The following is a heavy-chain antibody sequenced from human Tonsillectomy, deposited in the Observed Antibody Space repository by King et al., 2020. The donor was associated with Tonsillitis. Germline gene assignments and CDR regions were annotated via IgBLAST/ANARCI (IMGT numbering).Heavy chain of an antibody. V-gene: IGHV3-21*01. CDR2: ISSSANYI. Sequence: VQLVESGGGLVKSGGSLRLSCTISGFAFRNYDMNWVRQAPGKGLEWVSSISSSANYIYYADSVKGRFTISRENAKGSLYLQMNSLSTEDTAVYFCAKDKGKGADYFDRGRGAFAIWGRGTLVTVSS. CDR3: AKDKGKGADYFDRGRGAFAI. J-gene: IGHJ3*02. D-gene: IGHD3-22*01. CDR1: GFAFRNYD.